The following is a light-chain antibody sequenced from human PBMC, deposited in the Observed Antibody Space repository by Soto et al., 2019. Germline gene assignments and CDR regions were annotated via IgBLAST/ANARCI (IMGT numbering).Light chain of an antibody. CDR2: DVS. CDR3: SSYTTSNTRQIV. J-gene: IGLJ1*01. Sequence: SALTQPAFVSGSPGEWITISCPGTSSDVGGYNYVSWYQHHPGKAPKLIIFDVSNRPSGVSNPFSGSKSGNTASLTISGLQPEDEADYYCSSYTTSNTRQIVFGTGTKVTVL. CDR1: SSDVGGYNY. V-gene: IGLV2-14*03.